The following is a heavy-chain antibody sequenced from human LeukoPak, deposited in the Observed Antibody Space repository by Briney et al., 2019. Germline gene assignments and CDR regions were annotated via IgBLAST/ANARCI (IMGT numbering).Heavy chain of an antibody. CDR3: TTLGPAAIQVDYWYFDL. Sequence: SETLSLTCTVSGVSISSHYWSWLRQPPGKGLEWMGYIYYSGSTNYNPSLKSRITISVDTSKNQFSLNLSSVPAADTAVYYCTTLGPAAIQVDYWYFDLWGRGTLVTVSS. J-gene: IGHJ2*01. V-gene: IGHV4-59*11. CDR2: IYYSGST. D-gene: IGHD2-2*02. CDR1: GVSISSHY.